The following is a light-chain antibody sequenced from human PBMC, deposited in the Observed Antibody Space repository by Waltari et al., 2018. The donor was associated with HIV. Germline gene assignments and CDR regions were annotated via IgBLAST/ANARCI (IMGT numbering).Light chain of an antibody. CDR3: QQLNSYPIT. Sequence: DIQLTQSPSFVSASVGDRVTITCRASQGISSYLAWYQQGPGKAPKLLIYAASTLQRGVPSRFSGSGSGTEFTLTISSLHPEDFAIYYCQQLNSYPITFGQGTRLEIK. V-gene: IGKV1-9*01. CDR2: AAS. J-gene: IGKJ5*01. CDR1: QGISSY.